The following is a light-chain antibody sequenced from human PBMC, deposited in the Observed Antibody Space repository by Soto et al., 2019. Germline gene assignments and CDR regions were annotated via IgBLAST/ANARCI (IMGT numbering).Light chain of an antibody. CDR1: QSVLYSSNNKNY. Sequence: DIVMTQSPDSLAVSLGERATINCKSSQSVLYSSNNKNYLAWYQQKPGQPPKLLISWASTRETGVPDRFSGSGSGANFTLTITILQAEDVAVYYCQQYHTTPQTFGQGTKVEIK. CDR2: WAS. CDR3: QQYHTTPQT. V-gene: IGKV4-1*01. J-gene: IGKJ1*01.